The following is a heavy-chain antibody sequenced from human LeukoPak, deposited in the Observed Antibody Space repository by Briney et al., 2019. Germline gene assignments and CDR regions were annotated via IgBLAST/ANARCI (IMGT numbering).Heavy chain of an antibody. CDR3: ARDAIAAAGRNWFDP. V-gene: IGHV3-21*01. D-gene: IGHD6-13*01. CDR1: GFTFSSYE. CDR2: ISSSSSYI. J-gene: IGHJ5*02. Sequence: GGSLRLSCAASGFTFSSYEMNWVRQAPGKGLEWVSSISSSSSYIYYADSVKGRFTISRDNAKNSLYLQMNSLRAEDTAVYYCARDAIAAAGRNWFDPWGQGTLVTVSS.